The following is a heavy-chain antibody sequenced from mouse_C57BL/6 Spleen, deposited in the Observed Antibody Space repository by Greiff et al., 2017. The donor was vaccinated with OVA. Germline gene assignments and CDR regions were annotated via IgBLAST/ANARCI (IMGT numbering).Heavy chain of an antibody. CDR3: VQETDPPAHDCGAMDY. Sequence: EVKLQESGPELVKPGASVKISCKASGYSFTDYNMNWVKQSNGKSLEWIGVINPNYGTTSYNQKFKGKATLTVDQSSSTAYMQLNSLTSEDSAVYDCVQETDPPAHDCGAMDYWGQGTSVTVSS. J-gene: IGHJ4*01. CDR2: INPNYGTT. V-gene: IGHV1-39*01. D-gene: IGHD2-4*01. CDR1: GYSFTDYN.